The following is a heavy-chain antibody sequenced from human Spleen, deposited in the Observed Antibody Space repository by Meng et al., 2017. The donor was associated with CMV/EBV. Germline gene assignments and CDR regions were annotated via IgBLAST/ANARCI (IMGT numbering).Heavy chain of an antibody. V-gene: IGHV3-48*03. J-gene: IGHJ4*02. CDR1: GFTFSSYE. D-gene: IGHD3-22*01. CDR3: AKDAARQYYDSSGYYFDY. CDR2: VSSSGNTV. Sequence: GGSLRLSCAGSGFTFSSYEMNWVRQAPGKGLEWISYVSSSGNTVYYADSVKGRFTSSRDNAKNSLYLQMNSLRVEDTAVYFCAKDAARQYYDSSGYYFDYWGLGTLVTVSS.